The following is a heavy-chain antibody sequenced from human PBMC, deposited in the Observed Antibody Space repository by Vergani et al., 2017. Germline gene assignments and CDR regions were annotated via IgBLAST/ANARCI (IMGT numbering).Heavy chain of an antibody. CDR2: INPNSGGT. CDR3: ATPTPTSFLWFGELSPDYYYGMDV. D-gene: IGHD3-10*01. V-gene: IGHV1-2*02. Sequence: QVQLVQSGAEVKKPGPSVKVSCKASGYTFTGYYMHWVRQAPGQGLEWMGWINPNSGGTNYAQKFQGRVTMTRDTSISTAYMELSRLRSDDTAVYYCATPTPTSFLWFGELSPDYYYGMDVWGQGTTVTVSS. J-gene: IGHJ6*02. CDR1: GYTFTGYY.